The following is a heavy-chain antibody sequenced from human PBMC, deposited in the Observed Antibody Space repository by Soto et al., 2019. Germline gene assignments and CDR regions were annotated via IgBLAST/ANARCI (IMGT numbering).Heavy chain of an antibody. J-gene: IGHJ4*02. Sequence: GGSLRLSCAASGFTVSSNYMSWVRQAPGKGLEWVSVIYSGGSTYYADSVKGRFTISRDNSKNTLYLQMNSLRAEDTAVYYCAREIPTYCSGGSCLIDYWGQGTLVTVSS. V-gene: IGHV3-66*01. D-gene: IGHD2-15*01. CDR2: IYSGGST. CDR1: GFTVSSNY. CDR3: AREIPTYCSGGSCLIDY.